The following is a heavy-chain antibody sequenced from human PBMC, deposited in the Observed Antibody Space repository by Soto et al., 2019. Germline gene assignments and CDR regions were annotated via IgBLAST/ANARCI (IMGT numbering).Heavy chain of an antibody. Sequence: HPGGSLRLSCAASGFTFSSYSMNWVRQAPGKGLEWVSCISSSSSTIYYADSVKGRFTISRDNAKNSLYLQMNSLRDEDTAVYYCARGSRFLEWLSLNWFDPWGQGTLVTVSS. CDR2: ISSSSSTI. CDR1: GFTFSSYS. J-gene: IGHJ5*02. CDR3: ARGSRFLEWLSLNWFDP. D-gene: IGHD3-3*01. V-gene: IGHV3-48*02.